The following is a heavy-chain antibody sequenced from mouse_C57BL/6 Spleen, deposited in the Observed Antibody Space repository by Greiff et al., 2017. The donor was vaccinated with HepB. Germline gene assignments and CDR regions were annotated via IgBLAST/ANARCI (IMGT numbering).Heavy chain of an antibody. CDR3: ARNLLRGKEVAWFAY. V-gene: IGHV1-20*01. CDR1: GYSFTGYF. Sequence: VQLKESGPELVKPGDSVKISCKASGYSFTGYFMNWVMQSHGKSLEWIGRINPYNGDTFYNQKFKGKATLTVDKSSSTAHMELRSLTSEDSAVYYCARNLLRGKEVAWFAYWGQGTLVTVSA. J-gene: IGHJ3*01. D-gene: IGHD1-1*01. CDR2: INPYNGDT.